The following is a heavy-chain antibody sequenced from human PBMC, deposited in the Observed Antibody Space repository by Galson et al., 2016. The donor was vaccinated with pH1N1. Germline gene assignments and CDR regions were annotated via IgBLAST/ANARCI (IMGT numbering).Heavy chain of an antibody. CDR2: ISWNSGSI. J-gene: IGHJ3*02. Sequence: SLRLSCAASGFTFDDYAMHWVRQAPGKGLEWASGISWNSGSIGYADSVKGRFTISRDNAKNSLYLQMNSLRAEDTALYYCAEDIRAADYGDYEAFDTWGQGTMVTVSS. CDR3: AEDIRAADYGDYEAFDT. V-gene: IGHV3-9*01. D-gene: IGHD4-17*01. CDR1: GFTFDDYA.